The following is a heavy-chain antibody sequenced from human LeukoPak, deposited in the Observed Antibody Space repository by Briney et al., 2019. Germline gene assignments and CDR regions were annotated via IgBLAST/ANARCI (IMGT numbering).Heavy chain of an antibody. J-gene: IGHJ3*02. CDR3: ARDHGDISAFDI. CDR2: IIPIFGTA. CDR1: GGTFSSYA. V-gene: IGHV1-69*05. Sequence: SVKVSCKASGGTFSSYAISWVRQAPGQGLEWMGGIIPIFGTANYAQKFQGRVTITTDESTSTAYMELSSLRSEDTAVYYCARDHGDISAFDIWGQGTMVTVSS. D-gene: IGHD2-21*02.